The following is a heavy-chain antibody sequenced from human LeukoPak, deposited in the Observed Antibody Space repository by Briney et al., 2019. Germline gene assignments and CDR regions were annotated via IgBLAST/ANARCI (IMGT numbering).Heavy chain of an antibody. CDR3: ARASGSYLEVYFDY. V-gene: IGHV4-34*01. CDR1: GGPFSGYY. D-gene: IGHD1-26*01. CDR2: INHSGST. J-gene: IGHJ4*02. Sequence: SETLSLTCAVYGGPFSGYYWSWIRQPPGKGLKWIGEINHSGSTNYNPSLKSRVTISVDTSKNQFSLKLSSVTAADTAVYYCARASGSYLEVYFDYWGQGTLVTVSS.